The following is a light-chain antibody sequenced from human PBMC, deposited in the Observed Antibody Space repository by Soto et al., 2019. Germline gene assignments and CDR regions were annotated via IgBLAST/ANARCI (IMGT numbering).Light chain of an antibody. J-gene: IGLJ1*01. V-gene: IGLV2-14*01. CDR2: EVS. CDR1: SSDVGGYNY. Sequence: QSVLTQPASVSGSPGQSITISCTGTSSDVGGYNYVSWYQQHPGKAPKLMIYEVSNRPSGVSNRFSGSKSGNTASLTISGLQAEEEADYYCTSYTSSITYVFGPGTKVTVL. CDR3: TSYTSSITYV.